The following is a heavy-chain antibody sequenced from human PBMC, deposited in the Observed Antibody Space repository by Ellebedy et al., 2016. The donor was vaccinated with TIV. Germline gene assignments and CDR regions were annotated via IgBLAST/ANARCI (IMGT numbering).Heavy chain of an antibody. CDR2: ISGSGGSA. CDR3: AKGGSYSPSSIFDY. Sequence: GESLKISXAASGFTFSAYAMTWVRQAPGKGLEWVSGISGSGGSAYYADSVKGRFTISRDNSKNTLYLQMNRLRAEDTAVYYCAKGGSYSPSSIFDYWGQGTLVTVSS. J-gene: IGHJ4*02. CDR1: GFTFSAYA. V-gene: IGHV3-23*01. D-gene: IGHD1-26*01.